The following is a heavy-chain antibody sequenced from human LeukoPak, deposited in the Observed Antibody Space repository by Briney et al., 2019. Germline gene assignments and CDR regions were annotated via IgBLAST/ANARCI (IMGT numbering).Heavy chain of an antibody. CDR2: IHYSGST. Sequence: SQTLSLTCAVSGGSFSGSNSYWGWIRQPPGKGLEWTATIHYSGSTYYNPSLKSRATISVDTSKNQFSLKLSSVTAADTAVYYCARGSRFTMIVVVKGSYYMDVWGKGTTVTVSS. J-gene: IGHJ6*03. CDR3: ARGSRFTMIVVVKGSYYMDV. V-gene: IGHV4-39*01. CDR1: GGSFSGSNSY. D-gene: IGHD3-22*01.